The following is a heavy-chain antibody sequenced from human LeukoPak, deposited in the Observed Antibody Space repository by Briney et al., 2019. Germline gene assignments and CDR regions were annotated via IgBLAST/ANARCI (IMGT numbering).Heavy chain of an antibody. D-gene: IGHD2-8*01. Sequence: GGSLRLSCAASGFTFSSYGMHWVRQAPGKGLEWVAFIRYDGSNKFYADSVKGRFTISRDNSKNTLYLQMNSLRAEDTAVYYCAKGIRYCTNGVCPFDYWGQGTLVTVSS. CDR1: GFTFSSYG. CDR3: AKGIRYCTNGVCPFDY. J-gene: IGHJ4*02. V-gene: IGHV3-30*02. CDR2: IRYDGSNK.